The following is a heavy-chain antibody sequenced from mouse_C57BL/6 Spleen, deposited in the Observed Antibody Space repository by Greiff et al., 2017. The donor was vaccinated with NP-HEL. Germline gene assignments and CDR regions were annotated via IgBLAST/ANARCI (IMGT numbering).Heavy chain of an antibody. CDR1: GYTFTSYT. D-gene: IGHD2-5*01. CDR2: INPSSGYT. CDR3: AREETYYSNYVDWFAY. J-gene: IGHJ3*01. Sequence: QVQLQQSGAELARPGASVQMSCKASGYTFTSYTMHWVKQRPGQGLEWIGYINPSSGYTKYNQKFKDKATLTADKSSSTAYMQLSSLTSEDSAVYYCAREETYYSNYVDWFAYWGQGTLVTVSA. V-gene: IGHV1-4*01.